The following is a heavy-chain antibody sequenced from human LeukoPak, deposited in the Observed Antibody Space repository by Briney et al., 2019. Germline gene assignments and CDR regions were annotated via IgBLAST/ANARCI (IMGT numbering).Heavy chain of an antibody. J-gene: IGHJ6*03. V-gene: IGHV3-48*04. Sequence: GGSLRLSCAASGFTFSSYSMNWVRQAPGKGLEWVSYISGYSSTLYYADSVKGRFTISRDNAKNSLYLQMNSLRAEDTAVYYCALPHYYDSEGASDMDVWGKGTAVTISS. D-gene: IGHD3-10*01. CDR3: ALPHYYDSEGASDMDV. CDR1: GFTFSSYS. CDR2: ISGYSSTL.